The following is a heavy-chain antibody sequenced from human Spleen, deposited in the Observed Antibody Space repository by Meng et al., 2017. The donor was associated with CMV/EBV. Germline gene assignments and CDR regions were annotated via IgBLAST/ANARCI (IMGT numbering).Heavy chain of an antibody. Sequence: GSLRLSCTVSGGSMSSYYWSWFRQPPGKGLEWIGYIYYSGSTNYNPSLKSRVTISVDTSKNQFSLKLSSVTAADTAVYYCARDQLRFRYGMDVWGQGTTVTVSS. J-gene: IGHJ6*02. V-gene: IGHV4-59*01. CDR1: GGSMSSYY. CDR2: IYYSGST. CDR3: ARDQLRFRYGMDV. D-gene: IGHD3-3*01.